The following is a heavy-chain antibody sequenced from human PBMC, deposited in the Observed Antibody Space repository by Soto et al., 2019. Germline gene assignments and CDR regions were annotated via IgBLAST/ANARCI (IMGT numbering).Heavy chain of an antibody. Sequence: SETLSLTCAVYGGSFSDNYWNWIRQPPDKGLEWVGEIDHSGRTHYNPSLKNRVTMSVDTSKNHFSLRLSSVTAADTAVYYCARGVPLDYGDSFYYFDPWGRGALVTVSP. V-gene: IGHV4-34*01. CDR1: GGSFSDNY. J-gene: IGHJ4*02. D-gene: IGHD4-17*01. CDR3: ARGVPLDYGDSFYYFDP. CDR2: IDHSGRT.